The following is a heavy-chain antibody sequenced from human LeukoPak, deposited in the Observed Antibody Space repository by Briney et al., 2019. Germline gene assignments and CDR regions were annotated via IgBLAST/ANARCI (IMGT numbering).Heavy chain of an antibody. J-gene: IGHJ6*02. Sequence: SETLSLTCTVSGGSISSSSYYWGWIRQPPGKGLEWIGSIYYSGSTYYNPSLKSRVTISVDTSKNQFSLKLSSVTAADTAVYYCAKDLSSAITSALVLDVWGQGTTVIVS. D-gene: IGHD3-22*01. CDR2: IYYSGST. CDR1: GGSISSSSYY. CDR3: AKDLSSAITSALVLDV. V-gene: IGHV4-39*07.